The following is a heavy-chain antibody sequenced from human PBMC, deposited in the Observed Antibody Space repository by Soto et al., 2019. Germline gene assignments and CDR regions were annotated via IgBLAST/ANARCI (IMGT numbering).Heavy chain of an antibody. V-gene: IGHV3-7*01. Sequence: EVQLVESGGGLVQPGGSLRLSCAASGFTFSSYWMSWVRQAPGKGLEWVANIKQDGSEKYYVDSVKGRFTISRDNAKNSLYVQMNSLRAEDTAVYYCARYCSGGSCYSEYYFDSWGQGTLVTVSS. CDR1: GFTFSSYW. J-gene: IGHJ4*02. D-gene: IGHD2-15*01. CDR2: IKQDGSEK. CDR3: ARYCSGGSCYSEYYFDS.